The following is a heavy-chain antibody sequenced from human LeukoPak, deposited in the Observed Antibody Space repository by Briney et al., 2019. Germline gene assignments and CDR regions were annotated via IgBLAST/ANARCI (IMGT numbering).Heavy chain of an antibody. CDR2: IYTRGST. CDR3: ARGRYCSADICSGGDAFDI. V-gene: IGHV4-4*07. Sequence: PSETLSLTCTVSGGSINNYYWSWIRQPAGKGLEWIGRIYTRGSTNYNPSLKSRVTISVDTSKNHFSLKLSSVTAADTAVYYCARGRYCSADICSGGDAFDIWGQGTMVSVSS. CDR1: GGSINNYY. D-gene: IGHD2-15*01. J-gene: IGHJ3*02.